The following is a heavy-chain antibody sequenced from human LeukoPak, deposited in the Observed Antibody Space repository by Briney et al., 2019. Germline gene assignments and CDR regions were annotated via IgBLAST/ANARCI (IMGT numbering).Heavy chain of an antibody. CDR3: ARVGWPTYYYDSSGHYFDY. CDR1: GYSISSGYY. D-gene: IGHD3-22*01. Sequence: SETLSLTCSISGYSISSGYYWGWIRQPPGKGLEWIGSIFHSGYTYHNPSLKSRVTISVDMSKNQVSVKLSSVTAADTAVYYCARVGWPTYYYDSSGHYFDYWGQGTLVTVSS. J-gene: IGHJ4*02. V-gene: IGHV4-38-2*02. CDR2: IFHSGYT.